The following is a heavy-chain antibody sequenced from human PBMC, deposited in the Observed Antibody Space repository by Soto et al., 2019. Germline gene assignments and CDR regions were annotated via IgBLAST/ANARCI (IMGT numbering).Heavy chain of an antibody. J-gene: IGHJ6*02. D-gene: IGHD3-16*01. CDR2: ISAYNGNT. CDR1: GYTFTNYG. CDR3: ASDGALGENYYYYGMDV. Sequence: QVQLVQSGAEVKKPGASVKVSCKASGYTFTNYGISWVRQAPGQGLEWMGWISAYNGNTNYAQKFQGRVTMTTDTSTSTAYMELRSLRSDDTAVYYCASDGALGENYYYYGMDVWGQGTTVTVSS. V-gene: IGHV1-18*01.